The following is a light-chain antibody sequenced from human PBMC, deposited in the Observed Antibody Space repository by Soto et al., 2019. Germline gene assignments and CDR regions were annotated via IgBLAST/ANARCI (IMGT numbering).Light chain of an antibody. CDR1: SSDVGGYNY. V-gene: IGLV2-14*01. J-gene: IGLJ1*01. Sequence: QSALTQPASVSGSPGQSITISCTGTSSDVGGYNYVSWYQQHPGKAPKLMIYDVSNRPSGVSNRFSGSKSGNTASLTISGLQAEDEADYYCSSYTSSSTPYVFGTWPKLTVL. CDR3: SSYTSSSTPYV. CDR2: DVS.